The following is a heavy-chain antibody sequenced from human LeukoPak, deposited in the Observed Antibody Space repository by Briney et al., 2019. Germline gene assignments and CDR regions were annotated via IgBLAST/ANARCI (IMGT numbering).Heavy chain of an antibody. J-gene: IGHJ3*02. CDR2: IYYSGST. Sequence: PSETLSLTCTVSGGSISSYYWSWIRQPPGKGLEWIGYIYYSGSTNYNPSLKSRVTISVDTSKNQFSLKLSSVTAADTAVYYCAREPSIEHAFDIWRQGTMVTVSS. V-gene: IGHV4-59*01. CDR3: AREPSIEHAFDI. D-gene: IGHD6-6*01. CDR1: GGSISSYY.